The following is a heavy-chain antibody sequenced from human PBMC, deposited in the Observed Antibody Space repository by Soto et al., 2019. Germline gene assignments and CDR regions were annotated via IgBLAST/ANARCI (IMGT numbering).Heavy chain of an antibody. Sequence: GSLRLSCATSGFTFSRCDMTWVRQAPGKGLEWVSFISSCASYMYYADSVQGRFTISKDNSKNSLYLQMNSLRADDTAVYYCARECVDTVTSITIPFDYWGQGALVTVSS. CDR1: GFTFSRCD. V-gene: IGHV3-21*01. CDR2: ISSCASYM. CDR3: ARECVDTVTSITIPFDY. J-gene: IGHJ4*02. D-gene: IGHD5-12*01.